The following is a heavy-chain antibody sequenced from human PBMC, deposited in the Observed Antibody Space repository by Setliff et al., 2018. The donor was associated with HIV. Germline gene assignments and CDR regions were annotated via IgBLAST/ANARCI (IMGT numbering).Heavy chain of an antibody. J-gene: IGHJ5*02. Sequence: GGSLRLSCTTSGFTFGDYGISWVRQAPGKGLQWVGFIRSKPHGGTTEYAAPVKGRFTISRDDSKSIAYLQMNSLKTEDTGVYYCARVLLVTNAVYGVASNWFDPWGQGTLVTVSS. D-gene: IGHD2-8*01. CDR1: GFTFGDYG. CDR2: IRSKPHGGTT. CDR3: ARVLLVTNAVYGVASNWFDP. V-gene: IGHV3-49*04.